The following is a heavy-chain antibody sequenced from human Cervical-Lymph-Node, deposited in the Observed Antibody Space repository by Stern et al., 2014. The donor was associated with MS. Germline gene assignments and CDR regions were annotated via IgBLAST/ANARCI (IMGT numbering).Heavy chain of an antibody. V-gene: IGHV4-39*01. CDR2: IYYSGRT. D-gene: IGHD5-18*01. CDR3: ARRLKRYYFFDY. Sequence: QVQLQESGPGLVKPSETLSLTCTVSGGSIRSSTYYWSWIRQPPGKGLEWIGSIYYSGRTYYNTSLKSRVTISVDTSKNQFSLIRNSVTAADTAVYYCARRLKRYYFFDYWGQGSLVTVSS. J-gene: IGHJ4*02. CDR1: GGSIRSSTYY.